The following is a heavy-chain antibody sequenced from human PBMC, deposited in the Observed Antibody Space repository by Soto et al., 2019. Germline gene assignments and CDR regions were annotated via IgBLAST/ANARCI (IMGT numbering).Heavy chain of an antibody. CDR1: GYTFTSYG. D-gene: IGHD3-22*01. J-gene: IGHJ4*02. Sequence: ASVKVSCKASGYTFTSYGISWVRQAPGQGLEWMGWINAYNGNTNYAQKLQGRVTMTTDTSTSTAYMELRSLRSDDTAVFYCARDSMANYYDSSGYYGYWGQGTLVTVSS. CDR2: INAYNGNT. V-gene: IGHV1-18*01. CDR3: ARDSMANYYDSSGYYGY.